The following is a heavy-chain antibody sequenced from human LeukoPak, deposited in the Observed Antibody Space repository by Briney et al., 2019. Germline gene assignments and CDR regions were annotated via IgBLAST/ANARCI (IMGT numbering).Heavy chain of an antibody. CDR1: GGSIRSHC. J-gene: IGHJ4*02. CDR3: AGGAAPHYSDY. Sequence: SETLSLTCTVSGGSIRSHCWSWVRQPPGKGLEWIGYIYFSGSTNYNPSLKSRVTISMGTSENQFSLRLSSVTAADTAVYYCAGGAAPHYSDYWGQGTLVTVSS. D-gene: IGHD6-6*01. CDR2: IYFSGST. V-gene: IGHV4-59*11.